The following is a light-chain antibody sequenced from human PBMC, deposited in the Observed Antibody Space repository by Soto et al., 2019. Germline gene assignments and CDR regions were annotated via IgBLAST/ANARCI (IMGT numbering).Light chain of an antibody. CDR1: SSNVGKNF. V-gene: IGLV1-51*01. CDR3: GTWDSSLTIGVI. J-gene: IGLJ2*01. CDR2: DNQ. Sequence: QSVLTQPPSVSAAPGQKVTISCSGSSSNVGKNFVSWYQHVPGKAPKLLIYDNQKRPSGIPDRFSASKSGTSATPDITGLHTGDEADYYCGTWDSSLTIGVIFGGGTKVTVL.